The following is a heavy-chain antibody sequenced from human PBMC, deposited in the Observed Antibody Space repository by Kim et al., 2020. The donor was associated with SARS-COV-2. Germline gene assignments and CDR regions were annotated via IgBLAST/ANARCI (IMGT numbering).Heavy chain of an antibody. D-gene: IGHD5-18*01. V-gene: IGHV3-74*01. CDR1: GFTFSNYW. Sequence: GGSLRLSCAASGFTFSNYWMHWVRQAPGKGLVWVSRINRDGSGTSYADSVRGRFTISRDNAKNTLYLQMNSLRAEDTAVYYCARDGYSYGHVFDYWGQGTLVIVAS. J-gene: IGHJ4*02. CDR2: INRDGSGT. CDR3: ARDGYSYGHVFDY.